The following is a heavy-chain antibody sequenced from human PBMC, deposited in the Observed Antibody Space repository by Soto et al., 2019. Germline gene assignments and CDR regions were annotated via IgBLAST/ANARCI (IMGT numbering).Heavy chain of an antibody. Sequence: GGSLRLSCAASGFTFSNYFMHWVRQVPGEGLVWVSRMSGDGKTISYADSVKGRFTISRDNAKNTLYLQMNSLRVEDTAVYYWARTYVPGIAGFCPWGQGTLVAVSS. CDR1: GFTFSNYF. CDR3: ARTYVPGIAGFCP. V-gene: IGHV3-74*01. J-gene: IGHJ5*02. CDR2: MSGDGKTI. D-gene: IGHD1-1*01.